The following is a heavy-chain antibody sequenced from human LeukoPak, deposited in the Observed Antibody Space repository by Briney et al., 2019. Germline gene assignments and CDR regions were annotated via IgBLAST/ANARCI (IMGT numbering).Heavy chain of an antibody. V-gene: IGHV3-48*04. CDR3: ARDSSYYDSWSGDYYYYMDV. CDR1: GFIFNTYS. D-gene: IGHD3-3*01. Sequence: GGSLRLSCTASGFIFNTYSMTWVRQAPGKGLEWVSYISGGSKTIYYAESVKGRFTISRDNAKNSLYLQMNSLRAEDTAVYYCARDSSYYDSWSGDYYYYMDVWGKGTTVTVSS. CDR2: ISGGSKTI. J-gene: IGHJ6*03.